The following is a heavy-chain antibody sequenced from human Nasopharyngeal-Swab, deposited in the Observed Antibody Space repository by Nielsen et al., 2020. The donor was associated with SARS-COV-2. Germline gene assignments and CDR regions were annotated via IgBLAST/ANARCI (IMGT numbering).Heavy chain of an antibody. CDR3: ARNPVDYDYVWGSYRYRTFDY. CDR2: IIPIFGTA. Sequence: SVKVSCKASGYTFTGYYMDWVRQAPGQGLEWMGGIIPIFGTANYAQKFQGRVTITADKSTSTAYMELSSLRSEDTAVYYCARNPVDYDYVWGSYRYRTFDYWGQGTLVTVSS. V-gene: IGHV1-69*06. J-gene: IGHJ4*02. D-gene: IGHD3-16*02. CDR1: GYTFTGYY.